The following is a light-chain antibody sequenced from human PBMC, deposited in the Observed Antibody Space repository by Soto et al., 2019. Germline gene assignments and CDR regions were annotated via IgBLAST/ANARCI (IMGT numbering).Light chain of an antibody. V-gene: IGKV3-20*01. CDR3: QQYGTTAYT. Sequence: IVMSQSPGPLSLSPGERATISCRASQSVRDDYLAWNRQKPGRAPILVISGASTRATGIPDRFRGSEYGTDFTFTISILEPEDLAIYYCQQYGTTAYTFGPGTRLEIK. CDR2: GAS. J-gene: IGKJ2*01. CDR1: QSVRDDY.